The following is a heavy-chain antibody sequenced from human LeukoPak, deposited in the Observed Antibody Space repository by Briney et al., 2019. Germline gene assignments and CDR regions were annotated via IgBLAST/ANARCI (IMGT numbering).Heavy chain of an antibody. V-gene: IGHV3-33*01. D-gene: IGHD6-19*01. Sequence: GGSLRLSCAASGFTFSSYGMHWVRQAPGKGPEWVAVIWYDGSNKYYADSVKGRFTISRDNSKNTLYLQMNSLRAEDTAVYYCARDGSSGWYWVDYWGQGTLVTVSS. J-gene: IGHJ4*02. CDR3: ARDGSSGWYWVDY. CDR2: IWYDGSNK. CDR1: GFTFSSYG.